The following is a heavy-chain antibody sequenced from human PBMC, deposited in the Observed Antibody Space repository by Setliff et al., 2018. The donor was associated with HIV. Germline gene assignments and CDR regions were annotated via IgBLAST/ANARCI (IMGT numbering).Heavy chain of an antibody. CDR1: GGSFSGYY. CDR2: INHSGDT. CDR3: ARHRVITGSFDS. J-gene: IGHJ4*02. V-gene: IGHV4-34*01. Sequence: SETLSLTCAVYGGSFSGYYWSWIRQPPGKGLEWIGEINHSGDTNYNPTLKSRATMSLDTSKNQFSLKLNAVTAADTAMFYCARHRVITGSFDSWGQGTLVTVSS. D-gene: IGHD3-10*01.